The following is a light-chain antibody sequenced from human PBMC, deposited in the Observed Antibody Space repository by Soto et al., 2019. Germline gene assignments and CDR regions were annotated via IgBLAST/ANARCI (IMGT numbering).Light chain of an antibody. J-gene: IGKJ4*02. CDR2: DAS. CDR3: QQYNRYSLT. V-gene: IGKV1-5*01. Sequence: DIQMTQSPSTLSASVGDRVTITCRASQSISSWLAWYQQKPGKAPKLLIYDASSLESGVPSRFSGSGSDTEVTLTINSLQPDDFATYHCQQYNRYSLTFGGGTKVEIK. CDR1: QSISSW.